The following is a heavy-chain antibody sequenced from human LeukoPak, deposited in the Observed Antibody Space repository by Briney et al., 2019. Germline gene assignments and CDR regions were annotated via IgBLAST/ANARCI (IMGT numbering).Heavy chain of an antibody. J-gene: IGHJ5*02. CDR1: GGSISSGGYY. V-gene: IGHV4-30-2*01. D-gene: IGHD3-10*01. CDR2: IYHSGST. CDR3: ARADYITMVRGVISWFDP. Sequence: SETLSLTCTVSGGSISSGGYYWSWIRQPPGKGLEWIGYIYHSGSTYYNPSLKSRVTISVDRSKNQFSLKLSSVTAADTAVYYCARADYITMVRGVISWFDPWGQGTLVTVSS.